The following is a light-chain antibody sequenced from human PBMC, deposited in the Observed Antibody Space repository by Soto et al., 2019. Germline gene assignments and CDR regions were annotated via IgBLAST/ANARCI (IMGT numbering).Light chain of an antibody. CDR3: QQYNTYSPQT. CDR2: DAS. V-gene: IGKV1-5*01. CDR1: QSISSW. Sequence: DIQMTQSPSTLSASLGDRVTITCRASQSISSWLAWYQQKPGKAPKLLIYDASSLESGVPSRFSGSGSGTEFTLTISSLQPDDFATYYCQQYNTYSPQTFGQGTKVDIK. J-gene: IGKJ1*01.